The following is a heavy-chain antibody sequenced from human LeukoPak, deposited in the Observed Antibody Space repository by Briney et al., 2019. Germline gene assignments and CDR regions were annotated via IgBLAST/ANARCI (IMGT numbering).Heavy chain of an antibody. D-gene: IGHD1-1*01. CDR3: ARDPGRRTTEFDY. V-gene: IGHV3-11*04. CDR1: GFTFSDDY. CDR2: ISSSSNSI. Sequence: GGSLRLSCAASGFTFSDDYMTWVRQAPGKGPGWVSSISSSSNSIYYADSVKGRFTISRDNAKTSLYLQMNSLRAEDTAVYYCARDPGRRTTEFDYWGQGTLVTVSS. J-gene: IGHJ4*02.